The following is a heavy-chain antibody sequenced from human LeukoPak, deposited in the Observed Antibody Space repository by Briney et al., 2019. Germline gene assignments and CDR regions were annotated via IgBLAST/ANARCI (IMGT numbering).Heavy chain of an antibody. D-gene: IGHD3-16*01. CDR1: GGPISSSSYY. J-gene: IGHJ6*03. CDR2: IYYSGST. Sequence: SETLSLTCTVSGGPISSSSYYWGWIRQPPGKGLEWIGSIYYSGSTYYNPSLKSRVTISVDTSKNQLSLKLSSVTAADTAVYYCASWGQPDVSYYYYYMDVWGKGTTVTVSS. V-gene: IGHV4-39*07. CDR3: ASWGQPDVSYYYYYMDV.